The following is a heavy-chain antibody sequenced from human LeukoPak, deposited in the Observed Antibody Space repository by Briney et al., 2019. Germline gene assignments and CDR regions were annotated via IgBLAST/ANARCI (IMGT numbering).Heavy chain of an antibody. D-gene: IGHD4-17*01. CDR2: FYYSGST. J-gene: IGHJ4*02. V-gene: IGHV4-39*02. Sequence: SETLSLTCTVSRGSISRSSYFWGWIRRPPGKGLEWIGSFYYSGSTYYNPSLKSRVTISVDTSKNQFSLKLSSVTAADTAVYFCARDYGDHAFDCWGQGTLVTVSS. CDR3: ARDYGDHAFDC. CDR1: RGSISRSSYF.